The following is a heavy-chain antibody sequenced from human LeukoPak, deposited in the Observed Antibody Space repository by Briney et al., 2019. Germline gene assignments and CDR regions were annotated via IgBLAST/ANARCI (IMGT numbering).Heavy chain of an antibody. J-gene: IGHJ4*02. CDR1: GDSVSSNSAA. D-gene: IGHD6-19*01. CDR2: TYYRSKWYN. Sequence: SQTLSLTCAISGDSVSSNSAAWNWIRQSPSRGLEWLGRTYYRSKWYNDYAVSVKSRITINPDTAKSQFSLQLNSVTPEDTALYYCARWSRGWKYFDYWGQGILVTVSS. V-gene: IGHV6-1*01. CDR3: ARWSRGWKYFDY.